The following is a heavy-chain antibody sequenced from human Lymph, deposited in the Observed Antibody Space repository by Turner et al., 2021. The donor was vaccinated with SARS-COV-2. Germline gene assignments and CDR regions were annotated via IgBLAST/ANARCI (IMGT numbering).Heavy chain of an antibody. J-gene: IGHJ6*02. CDR1: GFTFSSYG. CDR2: IWYDGSNK. D-gene: IGHD5-12*01. CDR3: ARVKGYNGYDLRYYYGMDV. V-gene: IGHV3-33*01. Sequence: QVQLVESGGGVVQPGRSRGLSCAASGFTFSSYGMHWVRQAPGKGLEWVAVIWYDGSNKYYADSVKGRFTISRDNSKNTLYLQMNSLRAEDTAVYYCARVKGYNGYDLRYYYGMDVWGQGTTVTVSS.